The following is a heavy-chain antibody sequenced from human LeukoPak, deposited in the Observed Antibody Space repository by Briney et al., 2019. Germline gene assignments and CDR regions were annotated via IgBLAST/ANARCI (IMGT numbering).Heavy chain of an antibody. CDR2: ISGSGGST. CDR3: ASLTPLGYCSGGSCYTWLDP. V-gene: IGHV3-23*01. J-gene: IGHJ5*02. D-gene: IGHD2-15*01. CDR1: GFTFSSYA. Sequence: QPGGSLRLSCAASGFTFSSYAMSWVRQAPGKGLEWVSAISGSGGSTYYADSVKGRFTISRDNSKNTLYLQMNSLRAEDTAVYYCASLTPLGYCSGGSCYTWLDPWGQGTLVTVSS.